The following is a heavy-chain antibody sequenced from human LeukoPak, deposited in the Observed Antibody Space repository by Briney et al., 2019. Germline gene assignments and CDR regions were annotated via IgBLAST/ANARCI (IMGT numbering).Heavy chain of an antibody. CDR1: GGSVSSGSYY. CDR2: IYYSGST. Sequence: PSETLSLTCTVSGGSVSSGSYYWSWVRQPPGKGLEWLGYIYYSGSTNYNPSLKSRVTISVDTSKNQFSLKLSSVTAADTAVYYCARVPRITMVRGVIMGWFDHWGQGTLVTVSS. V-gene: IGHV4-61*01. J-gene: IGHJ5*02. CDR3: ARVPRITMVRGVIMGWFDH. D-gene: IGHD3-10*01.